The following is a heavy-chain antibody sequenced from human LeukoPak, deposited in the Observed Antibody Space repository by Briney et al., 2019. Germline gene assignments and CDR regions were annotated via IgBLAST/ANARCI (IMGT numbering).Heavy chain of an antibody. D-gene: IGHD3-22*01. CDR3: AKAIYYYDSSGYCYYFDY. CDR1: GFTFSSYA. V-gene: IGHV3-30-3*01. Sequence: GGSLRLSCAASGFTFSSYAMHWVRQAPGKGLEWVAVISYDGSNKYYADSVKGRFTISRDNSKNTLYLQMNSLRAEDTAVYYCAKAIYYYDSSGYCYYFDYWGQGTLVTVSS. J-gene: IGHJ4*02. CDR2: ISYDGSNK.